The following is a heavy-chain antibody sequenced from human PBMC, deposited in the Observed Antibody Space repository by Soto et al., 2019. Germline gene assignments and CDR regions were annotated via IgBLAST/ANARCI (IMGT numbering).Heavy chain of an antibody. V-gene: IGHV4-34*01. CDR2: INRSGST. D-gene: IGHD3-10*01. Sequence: QVQLPQWGAGLLKPSETLSLTCAVYGGSFSDYYWTWIRQPPGKGLEWIGEINRSGSTNYNPSLKSRVPLSLDTSKNPFSLNLTSVTAADTAVYYCARGGTMLRGGFSDYWGQGTLVTVSS. J-gene: IGHJ4*02. CDR3: ARGGTMLRGGFSDY. CDR1: GGSFSDYY.